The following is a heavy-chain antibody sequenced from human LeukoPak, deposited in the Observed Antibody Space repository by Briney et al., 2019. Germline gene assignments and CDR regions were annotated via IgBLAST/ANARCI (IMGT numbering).Heavy chain of an antibody. Sequence: GGSLRLSCAASGFTFSSYAMTWVRQAPGKGLEWVSDISGPGDSTYYADSVKGRFTISRDNSKNTLYLQMNSLRAEDTAVNYCAKAGARYGSGSPIDYWGQGTLVTVSS. J-gene: IGHJ4*02. CDR3: AKAGARYGSGSPIDY. CDR1: GFTFSSYA. CDR2: ISGPGDST. D-gene: IGHD3-10*01. V-gene: IGHV3-23*01.